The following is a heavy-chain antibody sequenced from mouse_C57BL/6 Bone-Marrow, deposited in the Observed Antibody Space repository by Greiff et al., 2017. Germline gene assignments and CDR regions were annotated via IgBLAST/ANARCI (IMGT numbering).Heavy chain of an antibody. CDR1: GFKIKNSY. Sequence: EVQLQQSVAELVRPGASVKLSCKASGFKIKNSYMHWVKQRPEQGLEWIGRIDPANGNTRYATKLQGKAIITADTSSHTAYLQRNSLTSEDTAIYYCARWVYWGQGTTLTVSS. CDR2: IDPANGNT. CDR3: ARWVY. J-gene: IGHJ2*01. V-gene: IGHV14-3*01.